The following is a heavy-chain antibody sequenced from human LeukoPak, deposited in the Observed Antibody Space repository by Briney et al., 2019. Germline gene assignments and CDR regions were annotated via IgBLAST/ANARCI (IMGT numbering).Heavy chain of an antibody. J-gene: IGHJ6*03. D-gene: IGHD2-8*02. V-gene: IGHV4-59*01. CDR2: IYYSGST. CDR3: ARGTGLVVYYYYYMDV. CDR1: GGSMSSYY. Sequence: PSETLSLTCTVSGGSMSSYYWSWIRKPPGKGLEWIGYIYYSGSTNYNPSLKSRVTISVDTSKNQFSLKLSSVTAADTAVYYCARGTGLVVYYYYYMDVWGKGTTVTVSS.